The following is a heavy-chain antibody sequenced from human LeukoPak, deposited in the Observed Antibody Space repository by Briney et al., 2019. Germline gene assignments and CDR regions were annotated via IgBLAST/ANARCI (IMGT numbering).Heavy chain of an antibody. V-gene: IGHV4-59*01. D-gene: IGHD1-1*01. Sequence: PSETLSFTCSVSDDSITMYYWTWIRQPPGKGLEWIGYVDHTGSTNFNPSLNGRVSISRDTTKNLFSLRLRSVTAADTAVYFCARGRVSSSTWYSTYYYYFYMDVWGKGTTVTVSS. CDR3: ARGRVSSSTWYSTYYYYFYMDV. CDR2: VDHTGST. CDR1: DDSITMYY. J-gene: IGHJ6*03.